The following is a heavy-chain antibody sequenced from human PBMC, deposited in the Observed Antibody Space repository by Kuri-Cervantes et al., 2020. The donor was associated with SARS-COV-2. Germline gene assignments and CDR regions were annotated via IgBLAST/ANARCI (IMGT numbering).Heavy chain of an antibody. CDR2: IKQDGSEK. D-gene: IGHD5-12*01. CDR3: ARDGRGYSGYDYVYFVY. Sequence: GGSLRLSCAASGFTFSSYWMSWVRQAPGKGLEWVANIKQDGSEKYYADSVKGRFTISRDNSKNTLYLQMNSLRAEDTAVYYCARDGRGYSGYDYVYFVYWGQGTLVTVSS. CDR1: GFTFSSYW. V-gene: IGHV3-7*01. J-gene: IGHJ4*02.